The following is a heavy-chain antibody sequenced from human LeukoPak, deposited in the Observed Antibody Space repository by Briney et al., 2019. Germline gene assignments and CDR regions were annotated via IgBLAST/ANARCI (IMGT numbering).Heavy chain of an antibody. Sequence: GGSLRLSCEASGFTLSTYWMNWVRQAPGKGLEWLSYINIGGTNTHYADSVKGRFTISRDNAKKSLYLEMNNLRAEDTAVYYCATDGAGFDTWGQGVLVTVSS. V-gene: IGHV3-48*04. J-gene: IGHJ5*01. CDR3: ATDGAGFDT. CDR2: INIGGTNT. CDR1: GFTLSTYW.